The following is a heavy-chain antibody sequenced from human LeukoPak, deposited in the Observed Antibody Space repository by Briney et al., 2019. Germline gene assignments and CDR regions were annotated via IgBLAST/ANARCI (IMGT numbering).Heavy chain of an antibody. V-gene: IGHV3-33*01. CDR3: ARAFYGSGTNYYYGLDV. J-gene: IGHJ6*02. CDR1: GFTFSIYG. Sequence: PGGSLRLSCAASGFTFSIYGMHWVRQAPGKGLEWVAVIWFDGSNKYYGDPVKGRFTISRDNSKNTLYLQMDSLRAEDTAVYYCARAFYGSGTNYYYGLDVWGQGTTVTVSS. CDR2: IWFDGSNK. D-gene: IGHD3-10*01.